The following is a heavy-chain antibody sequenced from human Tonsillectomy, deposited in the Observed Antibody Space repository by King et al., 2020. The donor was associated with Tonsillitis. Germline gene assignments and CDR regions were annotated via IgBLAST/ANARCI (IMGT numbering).Heavy chain of an antibody. CDR3: AGLPLYSDSSAKLFDY. CDR1: GFTFSSYG. V-gene: IGHV3-48*04. D-gene: IGHD3-22*01. J-gene: IGHJ4*02. Sequence: VQLVESGGGLVQPGGSLRLSCAASGFTFSSYGMNWVRQAPGKGLEWVSYINSGSSTIYYADSVKGRFTISRDNARNSLYLQMNSLRAEDTAVYYCAGLPLYSDSSAKLFDYWGQGTLVTVSS. CDR2: INSGSSTI.